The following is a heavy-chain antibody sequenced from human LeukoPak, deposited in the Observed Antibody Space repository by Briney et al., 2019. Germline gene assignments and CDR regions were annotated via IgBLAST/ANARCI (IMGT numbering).Heavy chain of an antibody. V-gene: IGHV3-9*01. CDR3: AKDAYGGATFFYYMDV. CDR2: ISRNGGNI. Sequence: TGGSLRLSCAGSGFTFDDYDMHWVRQTPGKGLEWVSGISRNGGNIAYADFVGGRFTISRDNAKNSLSLQMNSLSDEDTAVYYCAKDAYGGATFFYYMDVGGKGTSVTVSS. J-gene: IGHJ6*03. CDR1: GFTFDDYD. D-gene: IGHD2/OR15-2a*01.